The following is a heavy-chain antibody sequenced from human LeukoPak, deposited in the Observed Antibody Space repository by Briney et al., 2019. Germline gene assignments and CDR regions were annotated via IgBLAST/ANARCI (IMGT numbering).Heavy chain of an antibody. J-gene: IGHJ4*02. CDR3: ARDVGGSLDY. Sequence: GGSLRLSCAASGFTFSTYWMAWVRRAPGKGLEWVANIKGDESAKHQADSVKGRFTLFRDNAQNSVYLQMTSLRGADTAVYYCARDVGGSLDYWGQGTLVTVSS. CDR2: IKGDESAK. V-gene: IGHV3-7*01. CDR1: GFTFSTYW. D-gene: IGHD1-26*01.